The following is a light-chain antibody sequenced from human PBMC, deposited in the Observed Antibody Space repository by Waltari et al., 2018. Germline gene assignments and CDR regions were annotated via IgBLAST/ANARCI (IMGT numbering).Light chain of an antibody. V-gene: IGKV1-16*02. CDR2: AAS. CDR3: QQYWSYPIT. CDR1: QGITDH. J-gene: IGKJ5*01. Sequence: DIQMTQSPSSLSASVGHKVTITCRVSQGITDHLAWFQLKPGKAPKSLIYAASRLQSGVPSKFSGSGSGTDFTLTINSLQPEDFATYYCQQYWSYPITFAQGTRLEIE.